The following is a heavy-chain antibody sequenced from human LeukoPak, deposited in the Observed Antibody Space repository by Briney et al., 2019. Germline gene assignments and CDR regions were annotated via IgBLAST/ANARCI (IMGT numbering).Heavy chain of an antibody. J-gene: IGHJ4*02. V-gene: IGHV3-30*02. D-gene: IGHD3-22*01. CDR2: IRYDGSNK. CDR1: GFTFSSYG. Sequence: GGSLRLSCAASGFTFSSYGMHWVRQAPGKGLEWVAFIRYDGSNKYYADSVKGRFAISRDNSKNTLYLQMNSLRAEDTAVYYCAKGPGFIPYYYDSSGFTLDYWGQGTLVTVSS. CDR3: AKGPGFIPYYYDSSGFTLDY.